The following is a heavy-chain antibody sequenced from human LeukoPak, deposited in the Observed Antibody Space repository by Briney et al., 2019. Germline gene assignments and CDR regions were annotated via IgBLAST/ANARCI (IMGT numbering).Heavy chain of an antibody. CDR2: INPNSGGT. CDR1: GYTFTGYY. J-gene: IGHJ4*02. D-gene: IGHD3-10*01. Sequence: GATVKVSCKASGYTFTGYYMHWVRQAPGQGLEWMGWINPNSGGTNYAQKFQGWVTMTRDTSISTAYMELSRLRSDDTAVYYCARAGSLRLWFGELLSHPFDYWGQGTLVTVSS. V-gene: IGHV1-2*04. CDR3: ARAGSLRLWFGELLSHPFDY.